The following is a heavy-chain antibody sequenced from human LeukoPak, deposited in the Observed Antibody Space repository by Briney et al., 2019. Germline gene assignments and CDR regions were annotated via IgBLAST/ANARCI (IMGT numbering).Heavy chain of an antibody. CDR2: ISYDGSNK. V-gene: IGHV3-30*03. CDR1: GFTFSSYG. CDR3: ARDPVSDKPDYFDD. J-gene: IGHJ4*02. Sequence: GGSLRLSCAASGFTFSSYGMHWVRQAPGKGLEWVAVISYDGSNKYYADSVKGRFTISRDNSKNTLFLQMNSLRPEDTAVYSCARDPVSDKPDYFDDWGQGTLVTVSS. D-gene: IGHD1-14*01.